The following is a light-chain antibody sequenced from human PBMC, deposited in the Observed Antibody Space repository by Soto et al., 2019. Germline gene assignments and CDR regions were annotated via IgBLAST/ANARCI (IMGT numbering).Light chain of an antibody. CDR3: QTWDSSTVV. CDR1: KLGDKH. J-gene: IGLJ2*01. CDR2: EDN. Sequence: SYELTQPPSVSVSPGQTASITCSGDKLGDKHASWYQQKPGQSPVLVIYEDNKRPSGIPERFSGSNSGNTATLTISGTQAMDEADFYCQTWDSSTVVFGGGTKLTVL. V-gene: IGLV3-1*01.